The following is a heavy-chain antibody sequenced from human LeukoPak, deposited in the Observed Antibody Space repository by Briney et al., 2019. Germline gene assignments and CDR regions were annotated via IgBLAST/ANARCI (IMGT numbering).Heavy chain of an antibody. J-gene: IGHJ6*03. CDR1: GDSISSYY. CDR2: LYYSET. Sequence: PSETLSLTCNVSGDSISSYYWTWIRQPPGKGLEWIGCLYYSETYYNPSLKSRVTISLDTSKNHFSLKLSSVTAADTAVYYCARGPLKGQLRLGYSYHMDVWGKGTTVTVSS. D-gene: IGHD2-2*01. CDR3: ARGPLKGQLRLGYSYHMDV. V-gene: IGHV4-59*01.